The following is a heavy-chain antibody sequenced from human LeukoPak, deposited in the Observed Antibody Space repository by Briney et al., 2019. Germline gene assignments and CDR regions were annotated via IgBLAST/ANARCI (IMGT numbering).Heavy chain of an antibody. CDR1: GGSISSYY. D-gene: IGHD4-17*01. Sequence: SETLSLTCTVSGGSISSYYWSWIRPPPGKGLEWIGYIYYSGSTNYNPSLKSRVTISVDTSKNQFSLKLSSVTAADTAVYYCARGEFLNYGDSIYYYYYMDVWGKGTTVTVSS. V-gene: IGHV4-59*01. CDR3: ARGEFLNYGDSIYYYYYMDV. J-gene: IGHJ6*03. CDR2: IYYSGST.